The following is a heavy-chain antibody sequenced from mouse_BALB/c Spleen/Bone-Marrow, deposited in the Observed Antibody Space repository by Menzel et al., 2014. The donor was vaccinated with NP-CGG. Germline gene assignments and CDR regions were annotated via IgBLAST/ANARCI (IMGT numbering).Heavy chain of an antibody. Sequence: EVQLVDSGAVLVKPGASVKLSCTASGFNIKDTYMHWAKQSPEQGLEWIGRFDSANGKTKYDPKFQGKATITADTSSNTAYLQLSSLTSEDTAVYYCATDSSGYLDYWGQGTTLTVSS. CDR2: FDSANGKT. D-gene: IGHD3-2*01. CDR1: GFNIKDTY. J-gene: IGHJ2*01. CDR3: ATDSSGYLDY. V-gene: IGHV14-3*02.